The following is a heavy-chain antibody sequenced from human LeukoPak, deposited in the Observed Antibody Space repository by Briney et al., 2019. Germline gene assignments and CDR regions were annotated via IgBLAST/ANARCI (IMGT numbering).Heavy chain of an antibody. Sequence: GGPLRLSCAASGFTFSSYAMTWVRQAPGKGLEWVSVISGSGDSTFYADSVKGRFTISRDNSKNTLYVQLNSLRAEDTAVYYCAKEREMTTTADFFDYWGQGTLVTVSS. D-gene: IGHD5-24*01. V-gene: IGHV3-23*01. CDR3: AKEREMTTTADFFDY. CDR2: ISGSGDST. J-gene: IGHJ4*02. CDR1: GFTFSSYA.